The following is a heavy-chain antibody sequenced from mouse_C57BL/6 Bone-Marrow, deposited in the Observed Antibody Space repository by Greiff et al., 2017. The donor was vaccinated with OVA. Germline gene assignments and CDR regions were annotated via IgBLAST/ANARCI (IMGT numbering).Heavy chain of an antibody. V-gene: IGHV5-6*01. CDR1: GFTFSSYG. CDR3: ARDDEDY. CDR2: ISSGGSYT. J-gene: IGHJ2*01. Sequence: EVKLMESGGDLVKPGGSLKLSCAASGFTFSSYGMSWVRQTPDKRLEWVATISSGGSYTYYPDSVKGRFTISRDNAKNTLYLQMSSLKSEDTAMYYSARDDEDYWGQGTTLTVSS. D-gene: IGHD2-12*01.